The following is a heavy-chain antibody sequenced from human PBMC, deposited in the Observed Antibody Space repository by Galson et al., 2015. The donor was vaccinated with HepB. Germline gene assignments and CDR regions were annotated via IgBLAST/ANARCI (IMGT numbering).Heavy chain of an antibody. V-gene: IGHV1-2*06. CDR3: ARGGVGYCSSTSCSNWFDP. Sequence: SVKVSCKASGYTFTGYYMHWVRQAPGQGLEWMGRINPNSGGTNYAQKFQGRVTMTRDTSISIAYMELSRLRSDDTAVYYCARGGVGYCSSTSCSNWFDPWGQGTLVTVSS. D-gene: IGHD2-2*01. CDR2: INPNSGGT. J-gene: IGHJ5*02. CDR1: GYTFTGYY.